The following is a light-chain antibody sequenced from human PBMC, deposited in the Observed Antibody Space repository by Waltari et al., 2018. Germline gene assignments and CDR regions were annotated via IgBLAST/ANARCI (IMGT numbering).Light chain of an antibody. V-gene: IGKV3-20*01. CDR2: GAS. J-gene: IGKJ1*01. CDR1: QSVSRC. Sequence: IVFTQSPGTLSLSPGDRGNLSCRASQSVSRCLAWYQQIPGQPPRLLIYGASTRATGIPDRFSGSGSGTDFSLTISRLEPEDFAVYYCQKYDRLPATFGQGTKVEIK. CDR3: QKYDRLPAT.